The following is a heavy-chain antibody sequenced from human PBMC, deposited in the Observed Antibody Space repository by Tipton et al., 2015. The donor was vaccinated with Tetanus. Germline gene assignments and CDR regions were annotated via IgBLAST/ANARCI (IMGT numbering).Heavy chain of an antibody. CDR3: ARDRGQQFASDWFDP. Sequence: TLSLTCTVSGGSINSPDYSWGWIRQPPGKGLEWIGYIYQSGSTSYNPSLATQVTITADKSKNQFSLNLRSVTAADTAVYYCARDRGQQFASDWFDPWGQGTLVTVSS. CDR2: IYQSGST. V-gene: IGHV4-30-2*01. J-gene: IGHJ5*02. CDR1: GGSINSPDYS. D-gene: IGHD1-26*01.